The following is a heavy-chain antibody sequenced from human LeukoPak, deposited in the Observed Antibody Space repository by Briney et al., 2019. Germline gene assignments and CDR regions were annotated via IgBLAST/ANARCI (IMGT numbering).Heavy chain of an antibody. V-gene: IGHV4-34*12. CDR3: AKSNGYGLVYI. J-gene: IGHJ3*02. CDR2: IFYSGST. Sequence: SETLSLTCAVYGGSFSGYYWGWIRQPPGKGLEWIGNIFYSGSTYYSPSLKSRVTISLDTSRNQSSLKPNSVTAADTAVYYCAKSNGYGLVYIWGQGTMVTVSS. D-gene: IGHD3-10*01. CDR1: GGSFSGYY.